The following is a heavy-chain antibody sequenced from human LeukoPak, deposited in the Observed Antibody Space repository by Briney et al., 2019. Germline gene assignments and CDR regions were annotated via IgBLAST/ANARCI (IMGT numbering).Heavy chain of an antibody. J-gene: IGHJ6*03. V-gene: IGHV3-11*04. CDR1: GFIFSDYY. CDR2: MSIDGSSR. D-gene: IGHD1-26*01. CDR3: ARDRSERKPPTHVGGPLTANYYYYMDV. Sequence: PGGSLRLSCAASGFIFSDYYMSWIRQAPGKGLEWLSYMSIDGSSRYYADSVKGRFTISRDNAKNSLYLQMNSLRVEDTAVYYCARDRSERKPPTHVGGPLTANYYYYMDVWGKGATVTVSS.